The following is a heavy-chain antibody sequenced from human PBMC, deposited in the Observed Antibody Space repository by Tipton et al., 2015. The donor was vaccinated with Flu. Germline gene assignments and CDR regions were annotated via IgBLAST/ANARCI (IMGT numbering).Heavy chain of an antibody. Sequence: TLSLTCTVSGGSISSGGYYWSWIRQHPGKGLEWIGYIYYSGSTHYNPSLKSRVTISVDTSKNQFSLKLSSVTAADTAVYYCARYGTYDGSRYFQHWGQGTLVTVSS. CDR2: IYYSGST. CDR1: GGSISSGGYY. J-gene: IGHJ1*01. CDR3: ARYGTYDGSRYFQH. V-gene: IGHV4-31*03. D-gene: IGHD1-26*01.